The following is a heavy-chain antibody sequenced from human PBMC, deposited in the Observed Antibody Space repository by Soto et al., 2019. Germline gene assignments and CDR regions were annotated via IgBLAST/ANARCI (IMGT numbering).Heavy chain of an antibody. V-gene: IGHV6-1*01. CDR1: VDSVSSNTAA. Sequence: PSQTLSLTCATSVDSVSSNTAAWNWIRSSPSRGLEWLGRTYYRSNWRHDYAVSVKSRITVNPDTSKNHFSLQLNSVTPDDTAVYYCARGVAGSGFDLWGQGTLVTVSS. CDR2: TYYRSNWRH. D-gene: IGHD6-19*01. J-gene: IGHJ4*02. CDR3: ARGVAGSGFDL.